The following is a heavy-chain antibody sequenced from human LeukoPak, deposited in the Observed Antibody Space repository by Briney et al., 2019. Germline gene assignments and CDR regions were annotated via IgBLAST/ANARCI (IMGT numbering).Heavy chain of an antibody. CDR2: IKPDGSDT. CDR3: ARVTYREVAAPPLFDY. J-gene: IGHJ4*02. V-gene: IGHV3-74*01. Sequence: PGGSLRLSCGASGFTFTTHWIHWVRQAPGKGLVWVSRIKPDGSDTNYADSVKGRFTISRDNSKNTLYLQMNSLRAEDTAVYYCARVTYREVAAPPLFDYWGQGTLVTVSS. D-gene: IGHD2-15*01. CDR1: GFTFTTHW.